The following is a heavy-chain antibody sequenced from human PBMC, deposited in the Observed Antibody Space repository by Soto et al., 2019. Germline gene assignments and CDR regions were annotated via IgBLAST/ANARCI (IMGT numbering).Heavy chain of an antibody. CDR1: GGTFSNNG. V-gene: IGHV1-69*13. D-gene: IGHD4-4*01. J-gene: IGHJ5*02. CDR2: IIPTFGTT. Sequence: GASAKVSCKASGGTFSNNGIRWVRQAPGQRPEFMGGIIPTFGTTNYAHKFRGRVTITADESTATAYMELNSLRSEDTAVYYCAGASDSTWYNWLDPWGQGTLVTVSS. CDR3: AGASDSTWYNWLDP.